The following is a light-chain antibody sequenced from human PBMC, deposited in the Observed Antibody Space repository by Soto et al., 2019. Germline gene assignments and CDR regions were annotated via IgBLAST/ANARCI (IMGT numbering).Light chain of an antibody. J-gene: IGKJ1*01. CDR3: QQSYSTPQWT. Sequence: DIETTHSPSSLSAAVGDTVTITCRASQGIRNDLGWYQQKPGKAPKLLIYAASSLQSGVPSRFSGSGSGTDFTLTISSLQPEDFATYYCQQSYSTPQWTFGQGTKVDIK. V-gene: IGKV1-39*01. CDR1: QGIRND. CDR2: AAS.